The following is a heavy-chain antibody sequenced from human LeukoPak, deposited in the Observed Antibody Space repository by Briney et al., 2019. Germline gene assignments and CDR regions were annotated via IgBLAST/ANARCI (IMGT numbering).Heavy chain of an antibody. J-gene: IGHJ6*04. V-gene: IGHV1-69*01. CDR3: ATSITGTTGASWYYYYGMDV. D-gene: IGHD1-20*01. CDR2: IIPIFGTA. CDR1: GGTFSSYA. Sequence: SVKVSCKASGGTFSSYAISWVRQAPGQGLEWMGGIIPIFGTANYAQEFQGRVTITADESTSTAYMELSSLGSEDTAVYYCATSITGTTGASWYYYYGMDVWGKGTTVTVSS.